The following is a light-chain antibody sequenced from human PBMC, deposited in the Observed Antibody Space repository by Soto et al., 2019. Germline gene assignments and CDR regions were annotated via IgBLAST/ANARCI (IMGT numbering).Light chain of an antibody. J-gene: IGKJ2*01. CDR2: DAS. V-gene: IGKV3-11*01. Sequence: EIVLTQSPATLSLSPGERATLSCRASQSVGSYLVWYQQKPGQAPRLLIYDASNRATGIPARFSGSGSGTDFTLTISSLEPEDFAVYYCQQRSDWPMYTFGQGTKLEI. CDR1: QSVGSY. CDR3: QQRSDWPMYT.